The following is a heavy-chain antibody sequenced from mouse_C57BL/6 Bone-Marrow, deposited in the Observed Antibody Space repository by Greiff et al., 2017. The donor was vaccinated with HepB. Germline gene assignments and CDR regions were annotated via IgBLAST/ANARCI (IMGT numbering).Heavy chain of an antibody. CDR2: ISNGGGST. J-gene: IGHJ3*01. CDR3: ARRGSYGNSWFAY. CDR1: GFTFSDYY. Sequence: EVQLQESGGGLVQPGGSLKLSCAASGFTFSDYYMYWVRQTPEKRLEWVAYISNGGGSTYYPDTVKGRFTISRDNAKNTLYLQMSRLKSEDTAMYYCARRGSYGNSWFAYWGQGTLVTVSA. D-gene: IGHD2-1*01. V-gene: IGHV5-12*01.